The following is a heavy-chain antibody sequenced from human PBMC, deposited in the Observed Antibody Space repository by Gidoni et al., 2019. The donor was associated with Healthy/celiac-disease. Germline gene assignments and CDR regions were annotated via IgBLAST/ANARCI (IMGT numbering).Heavy chain of an antibody. V-gene: IGHV4-59*08. CDR3: ARQGGGGGDGYIYYYYYGMDV. CDR1: GGSISSYY. D-gene: IGHD5-12*01. Sequence: QVQLQESGPGLVKPSETVSLTCTVSGGSISSYYWSWIRQPPGKGLEWIGHIYYSGSTNYNPSLKSRFTISVDPSNTHFSLKLGSVTAADTAVYYCARQGGGGGDGYIYYYYYGMDVWGQGTTVTVSS. J-gene: IGHJ6*02. CDR2: IYYSGST.